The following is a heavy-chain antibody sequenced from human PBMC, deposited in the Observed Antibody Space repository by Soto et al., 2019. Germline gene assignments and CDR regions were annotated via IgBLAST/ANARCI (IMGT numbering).Heavy chain of an antibody. V-gene: IGHV3-30*18. CDR3: AKDHPDYGGGY. CDR1: GFTFNSYG. Sequence: GGSLRLSCAASGFTFNSYGMHWVRQAPGKGLEWVAVISYDGSNKYYADSVKGRFTISRDNSKNTLYLQMNSLRAEDTAVYYCAKDHPDYGGGYWGQGTLVTVSS. CDR2: ISYDGSNK. J-gene: IGHJ4*02. D-gene: IGHD4-17*01.